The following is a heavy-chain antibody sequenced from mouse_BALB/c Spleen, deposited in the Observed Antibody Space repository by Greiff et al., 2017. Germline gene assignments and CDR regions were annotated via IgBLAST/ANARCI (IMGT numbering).Heavy chain of an antibody. J-gene: IGHJ2*01. CDR2: IWSGGST. CDR1: GFSLTSYG. D-gene: IGHD2-10*02. CDR3: ARQYGNYNYFDY. Sequence: QVQLQQSGPGLVQPSQSLSITCTVSGFSLTSYGVHWVRQSPGKGLEWLGVIWSGGSTDYNAAFISRLSISKDNSKSQVFFKMNSLQANDTAIYYCARQYGNYNYFDYWGQGTTLTVSS. V-gene: IGHV2-2*02.